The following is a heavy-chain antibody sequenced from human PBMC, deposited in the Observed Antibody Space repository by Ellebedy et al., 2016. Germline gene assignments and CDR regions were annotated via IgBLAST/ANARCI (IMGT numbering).Heavy chain of an antibody. J-gene: IGHJ4*02. Sequence: GESLKISXTASGFTFSNYVMSWVRQAPGKGLKWVSGISRTDDSTYYADSVKGRFTISRDDPKSTLYLQMNNLRVDDTALYYCRQGHYFDQWGQGALVTVSS. CDR3: RQGHYFDQ. V-gene: IGHV3-23*01. CDR2: ISRTDDST. CDR1: GFTFSNYV.